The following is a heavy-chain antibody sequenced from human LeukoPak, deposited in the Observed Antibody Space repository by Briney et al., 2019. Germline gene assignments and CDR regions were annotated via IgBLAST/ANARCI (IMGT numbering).Heavy chain of an antibody. CDR2: ISYDGSNK. CDR3: AREDIVVVAVRPFYYYYGMDV. D-gene: IGHD2-15*01. CDR1: GFTFSSYA. V-gene: IGHV3-30-3*01. Sequence: PGRSLRLSCAASGFTFSSYAMHWVRQAPGKGLEWVAVISYDGSNKYYADSVKGRFTISRDNSKNTLYLQMNSLRAEDTAVYYCAREDIVVVAVRPFYYYYGMDVWGQGTTVTVS. J-gene: IGHJ6*02.